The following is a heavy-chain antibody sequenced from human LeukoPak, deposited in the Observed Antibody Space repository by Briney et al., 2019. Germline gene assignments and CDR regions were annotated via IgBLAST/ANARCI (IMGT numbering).Heavy chain of an antibody. J-gene: IGHJ4*02. CDR1: GYTFTSYD. V-gene: IGHV1-8*03. CDR2: MNPNSGNT. Sequence: GASVKVSRKASGYTFTSYDINWVRQATGQGLEWMGWMNPNSGNTGYAQKFQGRVTITRNTSISTAYMELSSLRSEDTAVYYCARGGSITSTGGLRYWGQGTLVTVSS. CDR3: ARGGSITSTGGLRY. D-gene: IGHD1-1*01.